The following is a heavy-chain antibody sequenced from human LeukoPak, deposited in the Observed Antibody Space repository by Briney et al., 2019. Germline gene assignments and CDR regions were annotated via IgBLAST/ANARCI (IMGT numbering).Heavy chain of an antibody. Sequence: GASVKVSCKASGYTFTSYDINWVRQATGQGLERMGWMNPNSGNTGYAQKFQGRVTMTRNTSISTAYMELSSLRSEDTAVYYCARGRNDFWSGYSYYMDVWGKGTTVTVSS. CDR2: MNPNSGNT. CDR3: ARGRNDFWSGYSYYMDV. CDR1: GYTFTSYD. V-gene: IGHV1-8*01. D-gene: IGHD3-3*01. J-gene: IGHJ6*03.